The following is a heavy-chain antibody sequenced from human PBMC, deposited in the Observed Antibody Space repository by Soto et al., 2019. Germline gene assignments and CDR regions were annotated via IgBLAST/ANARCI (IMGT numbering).Heavy chain of an antibody. J-gene: IGHJ4*02. V-gene: IGHV3-30*18. CDR1: GFTFSDYG. CDR3: GKAQHPRRDGYRPFDY. CDR2: ISYDGSNE. D-gene: IGHD5-12*01. Sequence: PGGSLRLSCAASGFTFSDYGMHWVRQAPDNGLEWVAVISYDGSNEYYADSVKGRFTISRDISKNTLYLQMNSLRAEDTAVYYCGKAQHPRRDGYRPFDYWGLGTLVTVSS.